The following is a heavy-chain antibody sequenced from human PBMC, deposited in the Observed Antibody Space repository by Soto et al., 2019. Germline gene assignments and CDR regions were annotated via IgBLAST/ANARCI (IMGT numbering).Heavy chain of an antibody. V-gene: IGHV3-23*01. CDR1: GFTFSSYA. D-gene: IGHD6-13*01. J-gene: IGHJ5*02. CDR3: AKDMGSSSWSERYNWFDP. Sequence: GGSLRLSCAASGFTFSSYAMSWVRQAPGKGLEWVSAISGSGGSTYYADSVKGRFTISRDNSKNTLYLQMNSLRAEDTAVYYCAKDMGSSSWSERYNWFDPWGQGTLVTVSS. CDR2: ISGSGGST.